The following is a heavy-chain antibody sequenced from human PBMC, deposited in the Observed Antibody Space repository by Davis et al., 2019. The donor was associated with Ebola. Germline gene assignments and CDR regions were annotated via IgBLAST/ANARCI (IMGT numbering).Heavy chain of an antibody. CDR2: ISYDGSNK. CDR1: GFTFSSYG. CDR3: IGSWR. V-gene: IGHV3-30*03. Sequence: GESLKISCAASGFTFSSYGMHWVRQAPGKGLEWVAVISYDGSNKYYADSVKGRFTISRDNSKNTLYLQMNSLRAEDTAVYYCIGSWRWGQGTLVTVSS. J-gene: IGHJ4*02. D-gene: IGHD3-16*01.